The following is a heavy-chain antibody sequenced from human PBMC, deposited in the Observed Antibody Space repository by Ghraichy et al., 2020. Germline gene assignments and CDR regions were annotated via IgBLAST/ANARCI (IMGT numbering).Heavy chain of an antibody. CDR1: GGSVNSGSYY. CDR3: ASDYCSSTSCSSYYYYYAMVV. J-gene: IGHJ6*02. Sequence: SETLSLTCTVSGGSVNSGSYYWSWIRQPPGKGLEWIGYTYYSGTTNYNPSLKSRVTISVDTSKNQFSLKLTSVTAADTAVYYCASDYCSSTSCSSYYYYYAMVVWGPATTVTASS. D-gene: IGHD2-2*01. V-gene: IGHV4-61*01. CDR2: TYYSGTT.